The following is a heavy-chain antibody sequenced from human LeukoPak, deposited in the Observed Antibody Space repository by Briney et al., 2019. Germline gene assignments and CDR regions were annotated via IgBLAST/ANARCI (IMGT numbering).Heavy chain of an antibody. CDR3: ARGGSTDSIHSCGGNCYFLDY. Sequence: ASVKVSCKSSGYTFTVNHMHRVRQAPGQGLEWMGWINPNSGGTNYAQKFQGRVIMTRDTSISTAYMELSRLGSDDTAVYYCARGGSTDSIHSCGGNCYFLDYWGQGTLVTVSS. J-gene: IGHJ4*02. D-gene: IGHD2-21*02. CDR2: INPNSGGT. CDR1: GYTFTVNH. V-gene: IGHV1-2*02.